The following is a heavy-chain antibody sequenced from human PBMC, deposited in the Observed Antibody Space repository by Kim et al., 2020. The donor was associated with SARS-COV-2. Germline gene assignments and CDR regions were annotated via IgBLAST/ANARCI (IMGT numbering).Heavy chain of an antibody. CDR3: ARGPEYYYGSGSYYTYYYYDGMDD. V-gene: IGHV4-34*01. D-gene: IGHD3-10*01. CDR2: INHSGST. J-gene: IGHJ6*02. CDR1: GGSFSGYY. Sequence: SETLSLTCAVYGGSFSGYYWSWIRQPPGKGLEWIGEINHSGSTNYNPSLKSRVTISVDTSKNQFSLKLSSVTAADTAVYYCARGPEYYYGSGSYYTYYYYDGMDDWGQGTTVTVSS.